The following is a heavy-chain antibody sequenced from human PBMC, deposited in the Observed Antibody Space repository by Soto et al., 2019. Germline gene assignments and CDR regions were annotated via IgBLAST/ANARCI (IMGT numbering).Heavy chain of an antibody. V-gene: IGHV3-73*01. CDR1: GFTFSGSA. CDR3: TVTTMDYFDY. D-gene: IGHD4-4*01. J-gene: IGHJ4*02. Sequence: EVQLVESGGGLVQPGGSLKLSCAASGFTFSGSAMHWVRQASGKGLEWVGRIRSKANSYATAYAASVKGRFTISRDDSKNKAYLQMNSLKTEDTAVYYCTVTTMDYFDYWGQGTMVTVSS. CDR2: IRSKANSYAT.